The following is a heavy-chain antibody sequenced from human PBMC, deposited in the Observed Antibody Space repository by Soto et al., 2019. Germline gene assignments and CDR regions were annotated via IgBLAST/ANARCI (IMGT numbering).Heavy chain of an antibody. CDR3: AKVPLRYFDWSRLYGMDV. CDR1: GFTFSSYG. V-gene: IGHV3-33*06. Sequence: GGSLRLSCAASGFTFSSYGMHWVRQAPGKGLEWVAVIWYDGSNKYYADSAKGRFTISRDNSKNTLYLQMNSLRAEDTAVYYCAKVPLRYFDWSRLYGMDVWGQGTTVTVSS. D-gene: IGHD3-9*01. CDR2: IWYDGSNK. J-gene: IGHJ6*02.